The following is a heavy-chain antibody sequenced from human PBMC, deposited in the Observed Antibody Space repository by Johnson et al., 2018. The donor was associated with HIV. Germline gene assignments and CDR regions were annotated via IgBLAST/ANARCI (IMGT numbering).Heavy chain of an antibody. D-gene: IGHD3-10*01. CDR3: AIGRGEFPRHAFDI. CDR1: GFTFSTYA. CDR2: ISGSGGST. J-gene: IGHJ3*02. V-gene: IGHV3-23*04. Sequence: VQLVESGGGLIQPGGSLRLSCVASGFTFSTYAMSWVRQAPGKGLEWVSAISGSGGSTYYADSVKGRFTISRDNSKNTLYLHMNSLRADDTAVYYCAIGRGEFPRHAFDIWGQGTMVTVSS.